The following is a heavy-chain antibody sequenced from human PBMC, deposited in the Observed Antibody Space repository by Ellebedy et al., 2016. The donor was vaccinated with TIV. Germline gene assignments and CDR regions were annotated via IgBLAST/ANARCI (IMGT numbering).Heavy chain of an antibody. J-gene: IGHJ4*02. CDR2: INHSGST. D-gene: IGHD5-12*01. Sequence: SETLSLTCTVSGGSISSYYWSWIRQPPGKGLEWIGEINHSGSTNYNPSLKSRVTISVDTSKNQFSLKLSSVTAADTAVYYCARPRGYSGYESFDYWGQGTLVTVSS. CDR1: GGSISSYY. V-gene: IGHV4-34*01. CDR3: ARPRGYSGYESFDY.